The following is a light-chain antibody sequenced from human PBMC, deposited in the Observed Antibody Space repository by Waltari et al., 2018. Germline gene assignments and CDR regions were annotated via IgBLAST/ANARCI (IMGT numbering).Light chain of an antibody. J-gene: IGLJ3*02. CDR2: VVT. CDR1: SSDVGSFNL. CDR3: CSYATSSWV. V-gene: IGLV2-23*02. Sequence: QSALTQPASVSGSPGQSITISCTGTSSDVGSFNLVSWYQQHPGKAPKLMIYVVTKSLSAVSNPFSVSKSANTASLPISGLQAEDEADYYCCSYATSSWVFGGGTRLTVL.